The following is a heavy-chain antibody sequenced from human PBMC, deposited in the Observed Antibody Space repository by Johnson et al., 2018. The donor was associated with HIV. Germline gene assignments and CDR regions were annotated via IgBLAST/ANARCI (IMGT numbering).Heavy chain of an antibody. CDR3: AKVHIAARWSDAFDI. J-gene: IGHJ3*02. CDR2: INSDGSST. D-gene: IGHD6-6*01. V-gene: IGHV3-74*02. Sequence: VQLVESGGGVVQPGRSLRLSCAASGFTFSSHWMHWVRQPPGKGLVWVSRINSDGSSTSYADSVKGRFTVSRDSSKNTLFLQMNSLRAEDTAVYFCAKVHIAARWSDAFDIWGQGTMVTVSS. CDR1: GFTFSSHW.